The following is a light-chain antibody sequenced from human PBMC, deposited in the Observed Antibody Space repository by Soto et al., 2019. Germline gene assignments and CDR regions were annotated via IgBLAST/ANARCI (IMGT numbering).Light chain of an antibody. Sequence: DIQMTQSPSTLSASVGDRVTITCRASQSISSWLAWYHQKPGKAPKLLIYKASSLESGVPSRFSGSGSGTGFTLTISSLQPDDLATYYCQQYNSSPFTFGPGTKVDIK. J-gene: IGKJ3*01. CDR2: KAS. CDR1: QSISSW. V-gene: IGKV1-5*03. CDR3: QQYNSSPFT.